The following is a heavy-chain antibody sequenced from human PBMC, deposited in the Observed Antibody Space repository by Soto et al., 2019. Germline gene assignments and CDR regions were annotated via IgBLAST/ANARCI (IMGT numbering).Heavy chain of an antibody. CDR2: ISYSGTT. CDR1: VVSVSRGSFY. CDR3: ARLVGVAISP. V-gene: IGHV4-61*01. Sequence: SWTLSLTCTVSVVSVSRGSFYWSWIRQPPGKGLEWIGFISYSGTTNYNPSLKSRVTIALDTSKSLVSLRLNSVTAADTAVYYCARLVGVAISPWGQGTLVTVSS. D-gene: IGHD2-21*01. J-gene: IGHJ4*02.